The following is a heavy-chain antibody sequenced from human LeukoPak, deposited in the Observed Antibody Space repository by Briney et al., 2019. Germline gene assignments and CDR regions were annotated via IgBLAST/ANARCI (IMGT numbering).Heavy chain of an antibody. CDR1: GFTFSSYA. V-gene: IGHV3-23*01. J-gene: IGHJ4*02. D-gene: IGHD3-22*01. Sequence: QPGGSLRLSCAASGFTFSSYAMSWVRQAPGKGLEWVSAISGSGGSTYYADSVKGRFTISRDNSKNTLCLQMNSLRAEDTAVYYCARDYYYDSSGEPFDYWGQGTLVTVSS. CDR2: ISGSGGST. CDR3: ARDYYYDSSGEPFDY.